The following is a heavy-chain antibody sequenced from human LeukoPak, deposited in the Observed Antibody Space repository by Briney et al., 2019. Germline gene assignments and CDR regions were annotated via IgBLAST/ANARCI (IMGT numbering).Heavy chain of an antibody. Sequence: SETLSLTCAVYGGSFSGYYWSWIRQPPGKGLEWIGELNHSGSTNYNPSLKSRVTISVDTSKNQFSLKLSSVTAADTAVYDCARVGPYYDFWSGYYSAFDYWGQGTLVTVSS. J-gene: IGHJ4*02. D-gene: IGHD3-3*01. CDR1: GGSFSGYY. V-gene: IGHV4-34*01. CDR2: LNHSGST. CDR3: ARVGPYYDFWSGYYSAFDY.